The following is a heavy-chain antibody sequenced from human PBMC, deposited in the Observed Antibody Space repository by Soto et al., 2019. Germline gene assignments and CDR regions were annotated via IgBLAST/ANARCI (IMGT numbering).Heavy chain of an antibody. CDR2: IIPIFGTV. CDR3: ARPRTVATTKGYDY. Sequence: GASVEVSCKASGGTFSNYPFTWVRQAPGQGLEWMGGIIPIFGTVTYAQKFQGRVTISADESTSTAYMEMSSLTSEATAVYYCARPRTVATTKGYDYWGQGTLVTVSS. D-gene: IGHD1-1*01. CDR1: GGTFSNYP. V-gene: IGHV1-69*13. J-gene: IGHJ4*02.